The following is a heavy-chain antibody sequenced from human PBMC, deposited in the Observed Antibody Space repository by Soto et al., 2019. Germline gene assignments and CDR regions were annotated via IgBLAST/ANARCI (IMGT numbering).Heavy chain of an antibody. Sequence: EVQLLESGGGLVQPGGSLRHSCAASGFTFSSYAMSWVRQAPGKGLEWVSAISGSGGSTYYADSVKGRFTISRDNSKNTLYLQMNSLRAEDSAVYFCAKDYTGGYSNYFLYYYGMDVWGQVTTVTVSS. V-gene: IGHV3-23*01. CDR2: ISGSGGST. CDR3: AKDYTGGYSNYFLYYYGMDV. J-gene: IGHJ6*02. CDR1: GFTFSSYA. D-gene: IGHD4-4*01.